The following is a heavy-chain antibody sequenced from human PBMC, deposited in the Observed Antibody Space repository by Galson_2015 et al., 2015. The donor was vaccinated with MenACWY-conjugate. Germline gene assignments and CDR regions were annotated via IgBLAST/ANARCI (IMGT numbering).Heavy chain of an antibody. D-gene: IGHD6-13*01. CDR2: IYPGDSDT. CDR3: VRPASGHSSSCDY. Sequence: MGIIYPGDSDTRYSPSFQGQVTISADKSISTAYLQWSSLKASDSAMYYCVRPASGHSSSCDYWGQGTRVTVSA. V-gene: IGHV5-51*01. J-gene: IGHJ4*02.